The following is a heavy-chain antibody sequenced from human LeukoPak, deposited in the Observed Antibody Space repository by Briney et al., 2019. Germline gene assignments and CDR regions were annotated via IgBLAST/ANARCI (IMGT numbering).Heavy chain of an antibody. J-gene: IGHJ6*03. V-gene: IGHV1-18*01. CDR1: GYIFTSFG. Sequence: ASVKVSCKASGYIFTSFGISWVRQAPGQGLECMGWVSAYNGDTNYAQNLQGRVTMTTDTSTSTAYMELRSLRSDDTAVYYCARGLGSSSPYYYYMDVWGKGTTVTVSS. CDR2: VSAYNGDT. D-gene: IGHD6-13*01. CDR3: ARGLGSSSPYYYYMDV.